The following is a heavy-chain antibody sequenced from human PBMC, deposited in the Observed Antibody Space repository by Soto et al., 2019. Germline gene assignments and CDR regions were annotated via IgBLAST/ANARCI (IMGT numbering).Heavy chain of an antibody. Sequence: EVQLLESGGGLVQPGGSLRLSCAASGFTFSSYAMSWVRQAPGKGLEWVSAISGSGGSTYYADSVKGRFTISRDNSKNTLYLQMNSLRAEDTAVYYCAKRILTGYKYYYYGMDVWGQGTTVTVSS. J-gene: IGHJ6*02. CDR1: GFTFSSYA. V-gene: IGHV3-23*01. D-gene: IGHD3-9*01. CDR3: AKRILTGYKYYYYGMDV. CDR2: ISGSGGST.